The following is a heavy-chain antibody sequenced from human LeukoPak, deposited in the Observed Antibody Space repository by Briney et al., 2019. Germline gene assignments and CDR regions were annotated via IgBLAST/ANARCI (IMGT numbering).Heavy chain of an antibody. CDR1: GFSFSNYG. J-gene: IGHJ4*02. CDR2: ISSSSSYI. D-gene: IGHD7-27*01. Sequence: GRSLRLSCAASGFSFSNYGMHWVRQAPGKGLEWVSSISSSSSYIYYADSVKGRFTISRDNAKNSLYLQMNSLRAEDTAVYYCARDTGDFDYWGQGTLVTVSS. V-gene: IGHV3-21*01. CDR3: ARDTGDFDY.